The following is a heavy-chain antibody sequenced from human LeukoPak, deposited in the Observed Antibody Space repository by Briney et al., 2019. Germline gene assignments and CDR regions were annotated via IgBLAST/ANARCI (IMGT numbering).Heavy chain of an antibody. V-gene: IGHV4-34*01. Sequence: SETLSLTCAVYGGSFSGYYWSWIRQPPGKGLEWIGEINHSGSTNYNPSLKSRVTISVDTSKNQFSLKLSSMTAADTAVYYCARGGVLLWFGGKNWSDPWGQGTLVTVSS. J-gene: IGHJ5*02. CDR2: INHSGST. CDR3: ARGGVLLWFGGKNWSDP. CDR1: GGSFSGYY. D-gene: IGHD3-10*01.